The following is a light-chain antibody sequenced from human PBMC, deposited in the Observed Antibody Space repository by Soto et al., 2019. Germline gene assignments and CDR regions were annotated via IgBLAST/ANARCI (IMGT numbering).Light chain of an antibody. Sequence: EIVLTQSPATLSLSPGERATLSCRASQSVSSYLAWYQQKPGQAPRLLIYDASNRVTGIPARFSGSASGTDFTLTISSLEPEDFAVYYCLQRSNWQYTFGKRTKVVIK. V-gene: IGKV3-11*01. CDR2: DAS. CDR3: LQRSNWQYT. J-gene: IGKJ2*01. CDR1: QSVSSY.